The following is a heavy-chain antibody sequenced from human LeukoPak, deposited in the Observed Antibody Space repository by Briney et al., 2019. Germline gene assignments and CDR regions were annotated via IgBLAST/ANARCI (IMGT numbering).Heavy chain of an antibody. D-gene: IGHD2-21*01. V-gene: IGHV3-74*01. CDR2: ININRRSI. Sequence: SGGSLRLSCAASGFTFSRYWMHWVRQAPGKGLVWVSRININRRSISYAESAKGRFTMSRDNAENSLYLEMNNLRVDDTAVYYCVRDVWGDRDSYFDYWGQGTLVTVSS. CDR3: VRDVWGDRDSYFDY. CDR1: GFTFSRYW. J-gene: IGHJ4*02.